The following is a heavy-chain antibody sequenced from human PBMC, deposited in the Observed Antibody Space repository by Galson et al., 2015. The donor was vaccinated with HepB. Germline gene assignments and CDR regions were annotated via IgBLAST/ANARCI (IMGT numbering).Heavy chain of an antibody. Sequence: SLRLSCAASGFTVSSNYMSWVRQAPGKGLEWVSVIYSGGSTYYADSVKGRFTISRDNSKNTLYLQMNSLRAEDTAVYYCARSVQLLRFLEWADRYFDLWGRGTLVTVSS. CDR1: GFTVSSNY. CDR3: ARSVQLLRFLEWADRYFDL. J-gene: IGHJ2*01. D-gene: IGHD3-3*01. CDR2: IYSGGST. V-gene: IGHV3-53*01.